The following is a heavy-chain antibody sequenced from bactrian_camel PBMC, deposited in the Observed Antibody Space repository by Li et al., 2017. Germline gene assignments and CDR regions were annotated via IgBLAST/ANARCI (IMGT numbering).Heavy chain of an antibody. D-gene: IGHD1*01. Sequence: MCSGYSMGWFRQAPGKEREGVAGIFTGGGQTYYADSVKGRFTISKDSAKNTLYLQMNSLNPEDTAQYYCAADRGLDNTYPRCAKRYAYWGQGTQVTVS. CDR3: AADRGLDNTYPRCAKRYAY. CDR1: MCSGYS. CDR2: IFTGGGQT. V-gene: IGHV3S28*01. J-gene: IGHJ4*01.